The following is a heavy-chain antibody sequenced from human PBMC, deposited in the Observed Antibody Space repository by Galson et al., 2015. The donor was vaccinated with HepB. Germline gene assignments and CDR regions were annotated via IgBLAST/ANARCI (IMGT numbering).Heavy chain of an antibody. D-gene: IGHD3-10*01. CDR1: GYSFTSYW. V-gene: IGHV5-51*01. CDR3: ARTEYGSGSYYTPEFDY. CDR2: IYPGDSDT. Sequence: QSGAEVKKPGESLKISCKGSGYSFTSYWIGWVRQMPGKGLEWMGIIYPGDSDTRYSPSFQGQVTISADKSISTAYLQWSSLKASDTAMYYCARTEYGSGSYYTPEFDYWGQGTLVTVSS. J-gene: IGHJ4*02.